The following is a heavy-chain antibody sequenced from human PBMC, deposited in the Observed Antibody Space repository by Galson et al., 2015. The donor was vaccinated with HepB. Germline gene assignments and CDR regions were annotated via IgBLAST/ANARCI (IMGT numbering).Heavy chain of an antibody. V-gene: IGHV3-23*01. CDR1: GFTFSSSA. J-gene: IGHJ4*02. CDR3: AKATFIWLHDY. D-gene: IGHD3-9*01. CDR2: ITGSGRRT. Sequence: SLRLSCAASGFTFSSSAMSWFRQAPGKGLEWVSSITGSGRRTEYTDSVKGRFTISRDNSKNTLYLQMSSLTGEDTATYYCAKATFIWLHDYWGLGTLVTVSS.